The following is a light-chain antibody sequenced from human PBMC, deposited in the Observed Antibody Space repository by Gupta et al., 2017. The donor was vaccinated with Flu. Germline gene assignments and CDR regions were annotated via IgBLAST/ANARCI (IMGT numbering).Light chain of an antibody. CDR2: DAS. CDR3: QQRSNWPPSLT. CDR1: QSVGSY. Sequence: EIVLPQSPATLSLSPGERATLSCRASQSVGSYLAWYQQKPGKTPSLLIYDASNRATGIPARFSGSGAGTDFTLTIISLEPEDFAVYYCQQRSNWPPSLTFGGGTKVEIK. J-gene: IGKJ4*01. V-gene: IGKV3-11*01.